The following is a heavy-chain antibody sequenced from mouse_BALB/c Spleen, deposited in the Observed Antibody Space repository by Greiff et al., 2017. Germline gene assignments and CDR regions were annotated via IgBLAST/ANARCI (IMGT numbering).Heavy chain of an antibody. J-gene: IGHJ2*01. CDR1: GYSFTRYQ. CDR3: ARGDDNYYFDY. V-gene: IGHV1-28*01. Sequence: EVQLQQSGPGLGKPGASVKISWQASGYSFTRYQMEWGKPSHRKSLEWIGYIDPYKGGTSYKQKTKGKDTLTVDKSSSTAYLHLNSLTSEDSAIYYCARGDDNYYFDYWGQGTTLTVSS. D-gene: IGHD2-1*01. CDR2: IDPYKGGT.